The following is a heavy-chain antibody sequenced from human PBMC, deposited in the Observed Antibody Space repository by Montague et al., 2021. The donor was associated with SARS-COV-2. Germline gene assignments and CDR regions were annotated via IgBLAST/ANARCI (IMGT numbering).Heavy chain of an antibody. Sequence: SETLSLTCAVYGGSFSGYCWSWIRQPPEKGLEWIGEINQSGRTNNNPSLKSRVIISVDTSKNQSSLKLSSVTAADTAVYYCARRGSSVWGVTVSAELDYWGQGILVIVSS. CDR2: INQSGRT. CDR1: GGSFSGYC. CDR3: ARRGSSVWGVTVSAELDY. J-gene: IGHJ4*02. D-gene: IGHD3-10*01. V-gene: IGHV4-34*01.